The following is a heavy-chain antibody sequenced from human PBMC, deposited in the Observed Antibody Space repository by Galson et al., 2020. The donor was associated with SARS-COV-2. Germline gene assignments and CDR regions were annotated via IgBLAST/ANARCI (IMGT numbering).Heavy chain of an antibody. J-gene: IGHJ5*02. CDR3: VRGAGGGPVAAAVNWFDP. CDR1: GYTFTNYW. V-gene: IGHV5-51*01. Sequence: GESLKISCKGSGYTFTNYWIGWVRQMPGKGLEWMGIMYPGDSDTRYNPSFQGQVIISADKSITTAYLQWSSLKSSDSAMYYCVRGAGGGPVAAAVNWFDPWGQGTLVTVSS. CDR2: MYPGDSDT. D-gene: IGHD6-19*01.